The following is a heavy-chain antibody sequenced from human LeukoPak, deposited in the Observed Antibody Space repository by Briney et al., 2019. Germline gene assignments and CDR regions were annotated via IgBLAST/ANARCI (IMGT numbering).Heavy chain of an antibody. CDR3: TRFADNSVY. V-gene: IGHV3-73*01. CDR2: IRTKPNSYAT. D-gene: IGHD1-1*01. CDR1: GFTFSGST. J-gene: IGHJ4*02. Sequence: GGSLRLSCAASGFTFSGSTMHWVRQASGKGPEWVGRIRTKPNSYATAYAASVEGRFTISREDSKNTAYLQMNSLKTEDTAMYYCTRFADNSVYWGRGTLVTVSS.